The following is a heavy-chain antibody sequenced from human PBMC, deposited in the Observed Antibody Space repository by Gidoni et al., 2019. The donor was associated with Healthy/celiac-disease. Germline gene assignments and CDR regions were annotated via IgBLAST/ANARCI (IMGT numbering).Heavy chain of an antibody. CDR1: GFTFDAYA. J-gene: IGHJ2*01. CDR2: ISWNSGSI. D-gene: IGHD5-12*01. Sequence: EVQLVESGGGLVQPGRSLRLSCAASGFTFDAYAMHWVRQAPGKGLEWVSGISWNSGSIGYADSVKGRFTISRDNAKNSLYLQMNSLRAEDTALYYCAKDVEMATISHWYFDLWGRGTLVTVSS. CDR3: AKDVEMATISHWYFDL. V-gene: IGHV3-9*01.